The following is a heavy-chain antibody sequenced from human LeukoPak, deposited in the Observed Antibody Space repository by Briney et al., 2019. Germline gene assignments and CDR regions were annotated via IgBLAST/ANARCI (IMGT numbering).Heavy chain of an antibody. CDR1: GFIFSYYS. Sequence: GGSLRLSCSASGFIFSYYSMNWVRQAPGKGLEWVASISSRSSYIYYEDSLKGRFTISRDNSKNTLYLQMNSLRAEDTAVYYCASMTTGAEYDYWGQGTLVTVSS. V-gene: IGHV3-21*01. D-gene: IGHD4-17*01. J-gene: IGHJ4*02. CDR3: ASMTTGAEYDY. CDR2: ISSRSSYI.